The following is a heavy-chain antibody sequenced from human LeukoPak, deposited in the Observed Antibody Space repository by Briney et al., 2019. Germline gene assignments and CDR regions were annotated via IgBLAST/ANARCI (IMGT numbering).Heavy chain of an antibody. CDR1: GFTFDDYG. CDR3: ARDLVGSGWYFGDAFDI. CDR2: INWNGGNT. V-gene: IGHV3-20*04. J-gene: IGHJ3*02. Sequence: PGGSLRLSCAASGFTFDDYGMSWVRQAPGKGLEWVSGINWNGGNTGYADSVKGRFTISRDNAKNSLYLQMNSLRAEDTAVYYCARDLVGSGWYFGDAFDIWGQGTMVTVSS. D-gene: IGHD6-19*01.